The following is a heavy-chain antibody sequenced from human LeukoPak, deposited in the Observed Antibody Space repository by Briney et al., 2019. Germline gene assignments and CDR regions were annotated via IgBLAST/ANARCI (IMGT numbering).Heavy chain of an antibody. J-gene: IGHJ4*02. Sequence: SETLSLTCTVSGGSISSSSYYWGWIRQPPGKGLEWIGSIYYSGSTYYNPSLKSRVTISADTSKNQFSLKLSSVTAADTAVYYCARDLRIAVAGHQNYWGQGTLVTVSS. CDR3: ARDLRIAVAGHQNY. CDR2: IYYSGST. V-gene: IGHV4-39*07. D-gene: IGHD6-19*01. CDR1: GGSISSSSYY.